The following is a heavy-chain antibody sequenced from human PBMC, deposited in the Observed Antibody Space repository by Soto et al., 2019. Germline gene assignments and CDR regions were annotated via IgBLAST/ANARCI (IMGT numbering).Heavy chain of an antibody. D-gene: IGHD6-13*01. CDR2: ISSSSSYT. Sequence: PGGSLRLSCAASGFTFSDYYMSWIRQAPGKGLEWVSYISSSSSYTNYADSVKGRFTISRDNAKNSLYLQMNSLRAEDTAVYYCASGIAAAGTRYWGQGTLVTVSS. J-gene: IGHJ4*02. V-gene: IGHV3-11*03. CDR3: ASGIAAAGTRY. CDR1: GFTFSDYY.